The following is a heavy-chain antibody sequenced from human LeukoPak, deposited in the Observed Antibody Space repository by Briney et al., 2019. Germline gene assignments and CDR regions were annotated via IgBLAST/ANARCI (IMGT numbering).Heavy chain of an antibody. CDR1: TGSISNSSYY. CDR3: ARDFRDGENSSWYSSYYYYYMDV. D-gene: IGHD6-13*01. Sequence: SETLSLTCTVSTGSISNSSYYWGWFRQPPGKGLEWIGSIYYSGDTYSTPSLKSRVTISLDTSNNQFSLKLSSVTAADTAVYYCARDFRDGENSSWYSSYYYYYMDVWGKGTTVTISS. J-gene: IGHJ6*03. CDR2: IYYSGDT. V-gene: IGHV4-39*07.